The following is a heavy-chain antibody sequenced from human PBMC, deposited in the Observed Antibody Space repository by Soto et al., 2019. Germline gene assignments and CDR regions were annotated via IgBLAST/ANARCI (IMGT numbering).Heavy chain of an antibody. J-gene: IGHJ6*02. CDR1: GYTLTELS. Sequence: GASVKVSCKVSGYTLTELSIHWVRQAPGEELEWMGGFDLENGETIYAQRFQGRVTMTEESSADTPYMELSSLRSEDTAVYYCAREVRAPYDSSGYYYFYYYGMDVWGQGTTVTVSS. D-gene: IGHD3-22*01. CDR3: AREVRAPYDSSGYYYFYYYGMDV. V-gene: IGHV1-24*01. CDR2: FDLENGET.